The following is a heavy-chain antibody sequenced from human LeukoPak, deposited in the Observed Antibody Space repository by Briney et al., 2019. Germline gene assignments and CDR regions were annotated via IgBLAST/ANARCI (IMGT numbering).Heavy chain of an antibody. CDR3: ARTYGSGSLDY. CDR1: GFTFSSYE. CDR2: ISSRAASI. Sequence: GGSLRLSCAASGFTFSSYEMNWVRQAPGKGLEWVSTISSRAASIYYADSVKGRFTISRDNAKNSLYLQMNSLRAEDTAVYYCARTYGSGSLDYGGQGTLVTVSS. D-gene: IGHD2-15*01. J-gene: IGHJ4*02. V-gene: IGHV3-48*03.